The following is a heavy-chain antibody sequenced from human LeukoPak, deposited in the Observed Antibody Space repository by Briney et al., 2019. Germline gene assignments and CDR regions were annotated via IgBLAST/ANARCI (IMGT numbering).Heavy chain of an antibody. D-gene: IGHD3-10*01. J-gene: IGHJ4*02. Sequence: GGSLRLSCVASGFPFKGYWMTWARQSPGKGLDWVANIKPDGSETNYLDSVKGRFTISRDNARDSLFLEMNNLRVDDTAVYYCARDGGELWPLDEWGQGILVTVSS. CDR2: IKPDGSET. V-gene: IGHV3-7*01. CDR1: GFPFKGYW. CDR3: ARDGGELWPLDE.